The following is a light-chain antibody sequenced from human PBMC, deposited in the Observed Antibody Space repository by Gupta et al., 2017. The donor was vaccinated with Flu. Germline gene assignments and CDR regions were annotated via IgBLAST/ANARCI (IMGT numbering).Light chain of an antibody. CDR1: QSVSNK. Sequence: EIVMTQSPATLSLSPGDRATLHCRASQSVSNKVAWYQQKPGQAPRLLISGASFGATGVPTRFSGSGSGTEFTLTISRLRSEDFAIYYCQQQNNWPWTFGQGTTVEIK. V-gene: IGKV3-15*01. J-gene: IGKJ1*01. CDR3: QQQNNWPWT. CDR2: GAS.